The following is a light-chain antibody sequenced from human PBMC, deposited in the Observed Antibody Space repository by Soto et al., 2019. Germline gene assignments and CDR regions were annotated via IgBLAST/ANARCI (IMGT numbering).Light chain of an antibody. Sequence: EIVLTQSPGTLSLSPGERATLSCRASQSVSNNYLAWYQQKPGQAPRLLIYGASNRATGIPDRFSGSGSGTDFTLSISSLQSEDFAVYYCQQYNNWPPWTFGQGTKVDIK. CDR2: GAS. V-gene: IGKV3-20*01. CDR3: QQYNNWPPWT. J-gene: IGKJ1*01. CDR1: QSVSNNY.